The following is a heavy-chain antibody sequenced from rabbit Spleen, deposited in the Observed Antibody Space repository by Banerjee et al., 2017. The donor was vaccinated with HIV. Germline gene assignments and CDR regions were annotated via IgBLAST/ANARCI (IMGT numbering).Heavy chain of an antibody. CDR2: IDPVFGST. V-gene: IGHV1S40*01. Sequence: QSLEESGGDLVKPGASLTLTCTASGVSFSNKAVMCWVRQAPGKGLEWIGYIDPVFGSTYYASWVNGRFTISSHNAQNTLYLQLNSLTAADTATYFCVRDTWNFNLWGQGTLVTVS. CDR1: GVSFSNKAV. D-gene: IGHD3-1*01. CDR3: VRDTWNFNL. J-gene: IGHJ4*01.